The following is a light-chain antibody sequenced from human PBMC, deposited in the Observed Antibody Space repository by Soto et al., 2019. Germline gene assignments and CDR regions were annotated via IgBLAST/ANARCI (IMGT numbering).Light chain of an antibody. J-gene: IGLJ1*01. V-gene: IGLV1-40*01. CDR3: QSYDSSLSASYV. Sequence: QSVLTQPPSVSGAPGQRVTISCTGSSSNIGAGYEVHWYQHLPGKAPKLLIYGNTNRPSGVPDRFSGSKSGTSASLAIIGLQAEDEADYYCQSYDSSLSASYVFGGGTKVTVL. CDR1: SSNIGAGYE. CDR2: GNT.